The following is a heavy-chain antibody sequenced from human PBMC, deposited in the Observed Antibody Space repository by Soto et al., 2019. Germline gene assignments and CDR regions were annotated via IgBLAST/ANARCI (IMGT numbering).Heavy chain of an antibody. CDR2: IYYSGST. CDR1: GGSISSSSYY. Sequence: SETLSLTCTVSGGSISSSSYYWSWIRQPPGKGLEWIGYIYYSGSTNYNPSLKSRVTISVDTSKNQFSLKLSSVTAADTAVYYCAGTGYCSSTSCYSTGYYYYYMDVWGKGTTVTVSS. J-gene: IGHJ6*03. D-gene: IGHD2-2*03. CDR3: AGTGYCSSTSCYSTGYYYYYMDV. V-gene: IGHV4-61*01.